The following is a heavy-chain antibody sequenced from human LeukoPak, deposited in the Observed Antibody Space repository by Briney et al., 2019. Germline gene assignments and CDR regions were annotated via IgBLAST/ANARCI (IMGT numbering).Heavy chain of an antibody. D-gene: IGHD2-21*01. CDR3: AREWDCGGDCYSFDY. J-gene: IGHJ4*02. V-gene: IGHV4-30-4*08. Sequence: PSETLXXXXXXXXGSISSGDXYWGWGRQPPGKGVEXIGYIYYSGSTYYNPSLKSRVTISVKTSKNQFSLKLSSVTAADTAVYYCAREWDCGGDCYSFDYWGQGPLVTVS. CDR2: IYYSGST. CDR1: XGSISSGDXY.